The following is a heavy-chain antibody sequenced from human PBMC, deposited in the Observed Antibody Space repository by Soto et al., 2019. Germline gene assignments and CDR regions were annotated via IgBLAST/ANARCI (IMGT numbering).Heavy chain of an antibody. D-gene: IGHD6-13*01. J-gene: IGHJ4*02. CDR2: ISGSGGST. V-gene: IGHV3-23*01. CDR3: AKGQGSSWYEIDY. CDR1: GFTFSNYA. Sequence: EVQLLESGGGLVQPGGSLRLSCAASGFTFSNYAVTWVRQAPGKGLEWVSTISGSGGSTYYADSVKGRFTISRDNSKNTFYLQLNSLRAEDTAVYYCAKGQGSSWYEIDYGGQGTLVTVSS.